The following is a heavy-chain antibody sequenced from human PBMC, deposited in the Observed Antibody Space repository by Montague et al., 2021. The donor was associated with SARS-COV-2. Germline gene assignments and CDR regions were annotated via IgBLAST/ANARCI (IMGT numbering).Heavy chain of an antibody. Sequence: SETLSLTCTVSGGSISSSTYYWGWIRQPPGKGLEWIGNIYYSGAISYTPSLSSRVTISVDTSKNQFSLKLRSVTAADTAVYFCARVGRRQNYHFDYWGQGALVTVSS. CDR2: IYYSGAI. CDR1: GGSISSSTYY. V-gene: IGHV4-39*01. D-gene: IGHD1-7*01. CDR3: ARVGRRQNYHFDY. J-gene: IGHJ4*02.